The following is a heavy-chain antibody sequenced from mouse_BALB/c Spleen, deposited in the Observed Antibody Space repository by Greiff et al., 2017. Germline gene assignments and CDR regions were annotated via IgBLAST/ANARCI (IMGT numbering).Heavy chain of an antibody. V-gene: IGHV2-6-7*01. CDR3: ARDIYYYGSSYVWYFDV. CDR2: IWGDGST. CDR1: GFSLTGYG. Sequence: VKLMESGPGLVAPSQSLSITCTVSGFSLTGYGVNWVRQPPGKGLEWLGMIWGDGSTDYNSALKSRLSISKDNSKSQVFLKMNSLQTDDTARYYCARDIYYYGSSYVWYFDVWGAGTTVTVAS. J-gene: IGHJ1*01. D-gene: IGHD1-1*01.